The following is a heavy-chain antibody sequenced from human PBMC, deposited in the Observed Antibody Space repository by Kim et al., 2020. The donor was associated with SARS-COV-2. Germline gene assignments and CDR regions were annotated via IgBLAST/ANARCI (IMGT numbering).Heavy chain of an antibody. Sequence: GGSLRLSCAASGFTFNSYWMTWVRQAPGKGLEWVANIKEDGSEKYYVDSVKGRFTISRDNAKNSLYLQMNSLRAGDTAVYYCAGTNVLLWFGELSYWGQG. CDR2: IKEDGSEK. V-gene: IGHV3-7*03. D-gene: IGHD3-10*01. CDR3: AGTNVLLWFGELSY. CDR1: GFTFNSYW. J-gene: IGHJ4*02.